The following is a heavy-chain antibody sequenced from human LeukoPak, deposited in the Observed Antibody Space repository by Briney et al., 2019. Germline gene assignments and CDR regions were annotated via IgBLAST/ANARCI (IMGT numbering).Heavy chain of an antibody. CDR1: GFTFSSYA. J-gene: IGHJ4*02. V-gene: IGHV3-23*01. Sequence: GGSLRLSCAASGFTFSSYAMSWVRQAPGKGLEWVSGISGSGGSTYSADSVKGRFTISRDNSKNTLYLQMSSLRAEDTAVYYCAKDVYGDYGGLDYWGQGTLVTVSS. CDR2: ISGSGGST. D-gene: IGHD4-17*01. CDR3: AKDVYGDYGGLDY.